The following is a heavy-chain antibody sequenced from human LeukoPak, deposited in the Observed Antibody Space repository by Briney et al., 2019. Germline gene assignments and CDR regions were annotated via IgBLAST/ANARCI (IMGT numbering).Heavy chain of an antibody. CDR1: GHSFTSYW. Sequence: GESLKISCKGSGHSFTSYWIGWVRQMPGKGLEWMGIIYPGDSDIKYSPSFQGQVTISADRSICTAYLQWSSLKASDTAVYYCTYYYYDSSGYILFDYWGQGTLVTVSS. D-gene: IGHD3-22*01. V-gene: IGHV5-51*01. CDR3: TYYYYDSSGYILFDY. J-gene: IGHJ4*02. CDR2: IYPGDSDI.